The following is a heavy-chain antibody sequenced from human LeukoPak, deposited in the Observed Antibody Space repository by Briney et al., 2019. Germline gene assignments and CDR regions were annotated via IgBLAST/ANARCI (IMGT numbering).Heavy chain of an antibody. D-gene: IGHD2-2*03. CDR3: ARHGYCSSDSFPISN. V-gene: IGHV5-51*01. CDR1: GYYFSSSW. J-gene: IGHJ4*02. CDR2: IYPGDSDT. Sequence: GESLKISCSGSGYYFSSSWIGWVRQMPGKGLEWMGTIYPGDSDTRYSPSFKGQVTFSVDKSVSTAYLQWSSLKASDTAMYYCARHGYCSSDSFPISNWGQGTLVTVSS.